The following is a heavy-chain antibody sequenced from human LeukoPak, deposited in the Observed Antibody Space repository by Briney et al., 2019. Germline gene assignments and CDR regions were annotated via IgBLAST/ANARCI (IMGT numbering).Heavy chain of an antibody. V-gene: IGHV3-7*05. CDR2: INQDGSQK. D-gene: IGHD3-10*01. CDR3: ARSNREFAAGSGDY. Sequence: AGGSLRLSCAASGFTFSSYAMSWVRQAPGKGLEWVANINQDGSQKSCVDSVKGRFSISRDNAKNSLYLQMHSLRAEDTAVYYCARSNREFAAGSGDYWGQGTLVTVSS. CDR1: GFTFSSYA. J-gene: IGHJ4*02.